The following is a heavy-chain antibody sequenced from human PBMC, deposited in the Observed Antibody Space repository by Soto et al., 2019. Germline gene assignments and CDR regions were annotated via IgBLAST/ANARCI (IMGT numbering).Heavy chain of an antibody. V-gene: IGHV3-23*01. CDR3: AKGPRISAEYGDYWARSAFDM. CDR1: ELTFSNYA. J-gene: IGHJ3*02. CDR2: ISGTGSRT. Sequence: EVQLLESGGGLVQPGGSLRLSCAASELTFSNYAVSWVRQAPGKGLEWVSIISGTGSRTSYADSVKGRFASSRDNSKDTVYLQMNHLRAQDPAIYYCAKGPRISAEYGDYWARSAFDMWGQGTMVTVSS. D-gene: IGHD4-17*01.